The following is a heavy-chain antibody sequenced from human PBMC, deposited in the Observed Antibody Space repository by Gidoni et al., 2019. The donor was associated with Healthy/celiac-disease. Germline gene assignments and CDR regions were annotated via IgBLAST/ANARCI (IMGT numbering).Heavy chain of an antibody. J-gene: IGHJ4*02. CDR2: ISSSSSYT. CDR3: ASRGAAAQFDY. V-gene: IGHV3-11*06. Sequence: QVQLVESGGGLVKPGGSLRLSCAASGFPFSDYYMSWIRQAPGKGLEWVSYISSSSSYTNYADSVKGRFTISRDNAKNSLYLQMNSLRAEDTAVYYCASRGAAAQFDYWGQGTLVTVSS. CDR1: GFPFSDYY. D-gene: IGHD6-13*01.